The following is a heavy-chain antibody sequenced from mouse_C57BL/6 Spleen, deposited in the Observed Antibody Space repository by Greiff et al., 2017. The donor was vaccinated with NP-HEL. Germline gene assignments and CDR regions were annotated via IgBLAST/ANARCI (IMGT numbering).Heavy chain of an antibody. D-gene: IGHD1-1*01. CDR3: ARALSCSSWVDY. CDR1: GFTFSDYG. J-gene: IGHJ4*01. CDR2: ISSGSSTI. V-gene: IGHV5-17*01. Sequence: EVKLVESGGGLVKPGGSLKLSCAASGFTFSDYGMHWVRQAPEKGLEWVAYISSGSSTIYYADTVKGRFTISRDKAKNTLFLRMTSLRSEDTAMYYCARALSCSSWVDYWGQGTSVTVSS.